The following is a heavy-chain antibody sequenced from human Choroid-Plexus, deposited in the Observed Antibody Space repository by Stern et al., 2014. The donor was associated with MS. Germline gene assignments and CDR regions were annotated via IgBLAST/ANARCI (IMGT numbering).Heavy chain of an antibody. J-gene: IGHJ6*02. CDR3: ARDQRGITIFGVVTDYYYLGMDV. V-gene: IGHV1-2*02. D-gene: IGHD3-3*01. CDR2: INPNTGGT. CDR1: GYIFTGYY. Sequence: QVQLVQSGAEVKKPGASVKVSCKTSGYIFTGYYIHWVPQAPGQGLEWMAWINPNTGGTKYAKKVQGRVTMSRDTSISTAYVELSSLTSDDTAVYYCARDQRGITIFGVVTDYYYLGMDVWGQGTTVTVSS.